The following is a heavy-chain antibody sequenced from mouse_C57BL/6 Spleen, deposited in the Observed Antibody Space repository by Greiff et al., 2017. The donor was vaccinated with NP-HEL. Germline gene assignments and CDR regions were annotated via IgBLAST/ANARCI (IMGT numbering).Heavy chain of an antibody. CDR1: GYSITSGYY. CDR3: ANYYGSSYEDAWFAY. Sequence: VQLKESGPGLVKPSQSLSLTCSVTGYSITSGYYWNWIRQFPGNKLEWMGYISYDGSNNYNPSLKNRISITRDTSKNQFFLKLNSVTTEDTATYYCANYYGSSYEDAWFAYWGQGTLVTVSA. D-gene: IGHD1-1*01. J-gene: IGHJ3*01. CDR2: ISYDGSN. V-gene: IGHV3-6*01.